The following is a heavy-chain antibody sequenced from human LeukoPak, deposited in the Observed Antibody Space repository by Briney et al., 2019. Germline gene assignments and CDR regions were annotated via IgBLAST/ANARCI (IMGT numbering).Heavy chain of an antibody. CDR3: ARASIAAAGTRGILDY. D-gene: IGHD6-13*01. CDR1: GESFSGYS. Sequence: PSETLSLTCVVYGESFSGYSWSWIRQPPGKGLEWIGEINHSGSTNYNPSLKSRVTISVDTSKNQFSLKLSSVTAADTAVYYCARASIAAAGTRGILDYWGQGTLVTVSS. V-gene: IGHV4-34*01. J-gene: IGHJ4*02. CDR2: INHSGST.